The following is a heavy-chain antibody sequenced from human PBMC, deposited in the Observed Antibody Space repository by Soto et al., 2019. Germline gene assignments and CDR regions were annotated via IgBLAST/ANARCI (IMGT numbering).Heavy chain of an antibody. J-gene: IGHJ4*02. CDR2: ISDSGGRT. Sequence: LRLSCAASGFTFNTYAMSWVRQAPGKGLEWVSAISDSGGRTYYADSVKGRFTISRDNSKNTLYLQINSLRAEDTAVYFCAKELVNSGWTYFDCWGQGTLVTVS. CDR1: GFTFNTYA. CDR3: AKELVNSGWTYFDC. V-gene: IGHV3-23*01. D-gene: IGHD6-19*01.